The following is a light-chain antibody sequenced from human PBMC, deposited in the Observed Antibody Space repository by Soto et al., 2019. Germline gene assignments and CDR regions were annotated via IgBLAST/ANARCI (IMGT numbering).Light chain of an antibody. CDR2: EAS. V-gene: IGKV1-39*01. CDR1: QSISSY. Sequence: DIQTTQSPSPLSASVGDRVYITCRTSQSISSYLNWYQAKPGKAPKLLIYEASSLESWVPSRFSGSGSGTDFTLTISSLQPEDSATYYCQQSYSTPPFNFGPGTRVDI. J-gene: IGKJ3*01. CDR3: QQSYSTPPFN.